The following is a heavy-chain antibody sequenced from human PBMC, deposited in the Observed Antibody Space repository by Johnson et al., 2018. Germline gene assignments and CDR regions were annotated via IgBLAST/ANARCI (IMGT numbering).Heavy chain of an antibody. D-gene: IGHD5-24*01. J-gene: IGHJ3*02. CDR1: GGSISSGGYY. CDR3: AKARGRDGYNRDAFDI. Sequence: QVQLQESGPGLVKPSQTLSLTCTVSGGSISSGGYYWSWIRQHPGKGLEWIGYIYYSGSTNYNPSLKSRVTISVDTSKNQFSLKLSSVTAEDTALYYCAKARGRDGYNRDAFDIWGQGTMVTVSS. CDR2: IYYSGST. V-gene: IGHV4-31*03.